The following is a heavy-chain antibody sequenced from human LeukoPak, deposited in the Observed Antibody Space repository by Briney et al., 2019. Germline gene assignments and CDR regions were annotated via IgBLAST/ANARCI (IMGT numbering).Heavy chain of an antibody. CDR3: ARGQYNSGWRYYFSS. J-gene: IGHJ4*01. Sequence: PGGSLSLFCAASGFSVSTNYITWVRQAPGKGLEWVSVIHSGGSAYSADSVKGRFTISRDNSKNTVYLQMNSLRAEDTAVYYCARGQYNSGWRYYFSSWGHGTLVTVSS. CDR2: IHSGGSA. CDR1: GFSVSTNY. V-gene: IGHV3-53*01. D-gene: IGHD6-19*01.